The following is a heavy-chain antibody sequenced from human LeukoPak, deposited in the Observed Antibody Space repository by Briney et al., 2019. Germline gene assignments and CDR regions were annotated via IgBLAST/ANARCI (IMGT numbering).Heavy chain of an antibody. CDR1: GYTFTSYG. V-gene: IGHV1-18*01. D-gene: IGHD6-13*01. CDR2: ISAYNGNT. CDR3: ARGLAAAGPGDY. Sequence: ASVKLSCKASGYTFTSYGISWVRQPPAQGLEWMGWISAYNGNTNYAQKLQGRVTITTDTSTSTAYMELRSLRSDDTAVYYCARGLAAAGPGDYWGQGTLVTVSS. J-gene: IGHJ4*02.